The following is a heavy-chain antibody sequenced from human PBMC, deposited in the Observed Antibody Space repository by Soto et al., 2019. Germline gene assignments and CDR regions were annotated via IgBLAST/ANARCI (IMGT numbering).Heavy chain of an antibody. Sequence: DVQLVESGGGLVQPGRSLRLSCAASGFTFDDYAMHWVRQAPGKGVEWVSGISWNSGSIGYAESVKCRFTISRDNAKNSVYLKMNSLRVEDTALYYCAKDRDSSGWLGFDYWGQGTLVTVSS. CDR3: AKDRDSSGWLGFDY. J-gene: IGHJ4*02. D-gene: IGHD6-19*01. V-gene: IGHV3-9*01. CDR1: GFTFDDYA. CDR2: ISWNSGSI.